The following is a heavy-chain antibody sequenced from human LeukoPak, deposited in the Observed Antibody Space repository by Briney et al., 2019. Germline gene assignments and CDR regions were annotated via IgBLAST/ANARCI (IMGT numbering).Heavy chain of an antibody. J-gene: IGHJ5*02. CDR3: ARVLIGSTLFDP. Sequence: ASVTVSCKASVDTFTGCFIHWVRQAPGQGLEWMGWINPDSGGTDYAQKFQDRVTLTRDTSISTAYMELSALTSDDTAIYYCARVLIGSTLFDPWGQGTLVTVSS. D-gene: IGHD2-21*01. V-gene: IGHV1-2*02. CDR2: INPDSGGT. CDR1: VDTFTGCF.